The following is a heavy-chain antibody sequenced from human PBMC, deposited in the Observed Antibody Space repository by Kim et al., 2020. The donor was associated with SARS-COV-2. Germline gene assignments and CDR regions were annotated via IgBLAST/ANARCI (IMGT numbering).Heavy chain of an antibody. D-gene: IGHD3-10*01. Sequence: QKFQGRVTMTRDTSTSTVYMELSSLRSEDTAVYYCARGPSTGGYYYYMDVWGKGTTVTVSS. V-gene: IGHV1-46*01. J-gene: IGHJ6*03. CDR3: ARGPSTGGYYYYMDV.